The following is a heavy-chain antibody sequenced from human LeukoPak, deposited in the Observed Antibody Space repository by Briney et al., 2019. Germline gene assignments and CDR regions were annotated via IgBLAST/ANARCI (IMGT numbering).Heavy chain of an antibody. CDR2: IYYSGSI. V-gene: IGHV4-59*02. CDR3: AREEYSYGFGF. D-gene: IGHD5-18*01. CDR1: GGSVTNYY. J-gene: IGHJ5*01. Sequence: PSETLSLTCTVSGGSVTNYYLNWIRQPPGKGLEWIGCIYYSGSINYNPSLKSRITISVDTSKNQFSLELSSVTAADAAVYYCAREEYSYGFGFWGQGTLVSVSS.